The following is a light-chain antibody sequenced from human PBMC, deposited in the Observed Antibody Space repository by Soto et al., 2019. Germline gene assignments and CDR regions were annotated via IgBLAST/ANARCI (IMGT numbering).Light chain of an antibody. CDR3: QQTNRFPLT. CDR2: GAS. Sequence: EIVLTQSPGTLSLSPGERATLSCRASQSVSSSYLAWYQQKPGQAPRLLIYGASSRATGIPDRFSGSGSGTDFTLTISRLEPEDFATYYCQQTNRFPLTFGGGTKVEIK. V-gene: IGKV3-20*01. CDR1: QSVSSSY. J-gene: IGKJ4*01.